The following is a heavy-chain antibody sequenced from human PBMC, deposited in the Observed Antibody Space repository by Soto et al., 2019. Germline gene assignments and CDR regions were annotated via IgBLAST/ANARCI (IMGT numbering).Heavy chain of an antibody. Sequence: PGGSLRLSCAASGFTFSSYWMHWVRQAPGKGLVWVSRINSDGSSTSYADSVKGRFTISRDNAKNTLYLQMNSLRAEDTAVYYCARVGRYCSSTSCYPNYYYYMDVWGKGTTVTVSS. CDR3: ARVGRYCSSTSCYPNYYYYMDV. V-gene: IGHV3-74*01. CDR1: GFTFSSYW. CDR2: INSDGSST. D-gene: IGHD2-2*01. J-gene: IGHJ6*03.